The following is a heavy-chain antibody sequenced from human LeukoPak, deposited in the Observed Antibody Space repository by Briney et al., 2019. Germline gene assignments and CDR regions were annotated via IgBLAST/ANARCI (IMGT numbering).Heavy chain of an antibody. D-gene: IGHD6-6*01. Sequence: ASVKVSCKASGYTFTSYGISWVRQAPGQGLEWMGWISAYSGNTNYAQKLQGRVTMTTDTSTSTAYMELRSLRSDDTAVYYCARLRAIAARPFTGFDYWGQGTLVTVSS. V-gene: IGHV1-18*01. J-gene: IGHJ4*02. CDR3: ARLRAIAARPFTGFDY. CDR2: ISAYSGNT. CDR1: GYTFTSYG.